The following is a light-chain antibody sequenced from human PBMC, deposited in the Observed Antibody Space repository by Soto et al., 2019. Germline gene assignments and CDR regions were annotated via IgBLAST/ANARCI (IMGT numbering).Light chain of an antibody. CDR1: SSDVGGYIY. CDR2: DVS. J-gene: IGLJ1*01. CDR3: SSYTSSSTPSYV. Sequence: QSVLTQPASVSGSPGQSITISCTGTSSDVGGYIYVSWYQQHPRKAPKLMIYDVSNRPSGVSNRFSGSKSGNTASLTISGLQAEDEADYYCSSYTSSSTPSYVFGTGTKLTVL. V-gene: IGLV2-14*01.